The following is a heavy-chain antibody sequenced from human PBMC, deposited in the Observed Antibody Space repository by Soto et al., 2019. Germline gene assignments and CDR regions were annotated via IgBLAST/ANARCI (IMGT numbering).Heavy chain of an antibody. CDR3: ARDLISAGLLVYYYGMDV. CDR2: IIPIFGTA. V-gene: IGHV1-69*13. D-gene: IGHD6-19*01. CDR1: GGTFSSYS. Sequence: ASVKVSCKASGGTFSSYSISWGRQAPGQGLEWMGGIIPIFGTANYAQKFQGRVTITADESTSTAYMELSSLRSEDTAVYYCARDLISAGLLVYYYGMDVWGQGTTVTFSS. J-gene: IGHJ6*02.